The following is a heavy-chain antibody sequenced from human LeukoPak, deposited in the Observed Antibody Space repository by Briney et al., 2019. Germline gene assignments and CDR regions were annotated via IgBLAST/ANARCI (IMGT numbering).Heavy chain of an antibody. CDR3: ARDREDGIAASEWFDP. V-gene: IGHV1-2*02. CDR1: GYTFTGYY. Sequence: GASVKVSCKASGYTFTGYYMHWVRQAPGQGLEWMGWINPNSGGTNYAQKFQGRVTMTRDTSISTAYMELSRLRSDDTAVYYCARDREDGIAASEWFDPWGQGTLVTVSS. J-gene: IGHJ5*02. CDR2: INPNSGGT. D-gene: IGHD6-25*01.